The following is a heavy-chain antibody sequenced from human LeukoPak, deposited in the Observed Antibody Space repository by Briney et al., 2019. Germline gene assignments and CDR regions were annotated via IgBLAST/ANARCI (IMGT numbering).Heavy chain of an antibody. Sequence: PGGSLRLSCAASGFTVSSNYMSWVRQAPGKGLEWVSVIYSGGSTYYADSVKGRFTISRDNSKNTLYLQMNSLRAEDTAVYYCMAVAGGAYYYYGMDVWGQGTTVTVSS. CDR2: IYSGGST. CDR3: MAVAGGAYYYYGMDV. D-gene: IGHD6-19*01. CDR1: GFTVSSNY. V-gene: IGHV3-53*01. J-gene: IGHJ6*02.